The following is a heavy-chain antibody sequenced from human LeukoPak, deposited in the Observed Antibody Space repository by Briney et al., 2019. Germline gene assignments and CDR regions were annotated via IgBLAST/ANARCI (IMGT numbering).Heavy chain of an antibody. CDR1: GFTFSSYA. CDR2: ISYDGSNK. Sequence: GGSLRLSCAASGFTFSSYAMHWVRQAPGKGLEWVAVISYDGSNKYYADSVKGRFTISRDNAKNSLYLQMNSLRAEDTAVYYCARVGYYDSSGYRAFDIWGQGTMVTVSS. D-gene: IGHD3-22*01. J-gene: IGHJ3*02. CDR3: ARVGYYDSSGYRAFDI. V-gene: IGHV3-30*04.